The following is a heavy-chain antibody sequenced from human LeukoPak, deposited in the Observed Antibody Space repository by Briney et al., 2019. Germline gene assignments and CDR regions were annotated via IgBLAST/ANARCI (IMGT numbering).Heavy chain of an antibody. CDR2: ISYDGSNK. J-gene: IGHJ4*02. Sequence: GGSLRLSRAASGFTFSSYAMHWVRQAPGKGLEWMAVISYDGSNKYYADSVKGRFTISRDNSKNTLYLQMNSLRAEDTAVYYCARGNYGDYYFDYWGQGTLVTVSS. D-gene: IGHD4-17*01. V-gene: IGHV3-30-3*01. CDR1: GFTFSSYA. CDR3: ARGNYGDYYFDY.